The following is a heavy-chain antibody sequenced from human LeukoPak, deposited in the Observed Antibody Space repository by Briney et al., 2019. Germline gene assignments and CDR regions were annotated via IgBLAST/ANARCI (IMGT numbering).Heavy chain of an antibody. CDR2: ITSISSAS. CDR1: GFTFSIYA. V-gene: IGHV3-21*01. CDR3: AGHLNWNVGY. Sequence: GGSLRLSCAASGFTFSIYAMSWVRQAPGKGLEWVSSITSISSASFYADSVKGRFTISRDNAKNSLYLQMNSLRAEDTAVYYCAGHLNWNVGYWGQGTLVTVSS. J-gene: IGHJ4*02. D-gene: IGHD1-1*01.